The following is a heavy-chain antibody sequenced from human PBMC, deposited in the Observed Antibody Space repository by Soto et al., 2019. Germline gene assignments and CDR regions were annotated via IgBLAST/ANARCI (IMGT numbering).Heavy chain of an antibody. J-gene: IGHJ4*02. CDR1: GGSIRSFC. V-gene: IGHV4-59*08. CDR3: ARRYGSAIDY. D-gene: IGHD1-26*01. CDR2: IYYSGST. Sequence: PSETLPLTCSVAGGSIRSFCWSWIRQPPGKGLEWIGYIYYSGSTNCNPSLKSRVTISVDTSKNQFSLKLSSVTAADTAVYYCARRYGSAIDYWGQGTLVTVSS.